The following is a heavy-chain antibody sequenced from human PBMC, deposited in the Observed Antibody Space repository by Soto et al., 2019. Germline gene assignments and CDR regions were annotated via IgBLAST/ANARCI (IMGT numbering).Heavy chain of an antibody. J-gene: IGHJ6*02. CDR3: ARDQDDYGDSVLGDSYHYHSYGLDV. CDR1: GFTFSNYA. CDR2: ISGSDGRT. V-gene: IGHV3-23*01. Sequence: QLLESGGGLVPPGGSLRLSCAASGFTFSNYAMSWVRQAPGKGLEWVAGISGSDGRTFHADPVKGRFTISRDNSRNTLYLQMSRLRAQDTAVYYCARDQDDYGDSVLGDSYHYHSYGLDVWGQGTTVTVSS. D-gene: IGHD4-17*01.